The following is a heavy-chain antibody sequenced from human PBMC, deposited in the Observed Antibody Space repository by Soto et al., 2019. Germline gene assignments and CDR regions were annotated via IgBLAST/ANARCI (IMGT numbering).Heavy chain of an antibody. J-gene: IGHJ6*02. CDR3: AKNGKPPYYYYGLDV. CDR1: GYTFTRYG. Sequence: GASVKVSFKASGYTFTRYGISWVRQAPGQGLEWMGWISGYNGDTNYAQKFQGRVSMTIDTSTTTAYMELRSLTSDDTAVYYCAKNGKPPYYYYGLDVWG. CDR2: ISGYNGDT. D-gene: IGHD1-26*01. V-gene: IGHV1-18*01.